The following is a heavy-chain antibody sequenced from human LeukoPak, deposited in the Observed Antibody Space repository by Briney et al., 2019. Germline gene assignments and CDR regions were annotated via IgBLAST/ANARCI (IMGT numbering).Heavy chain of an antibody. J-gene: IGHJ3*02. D-gene: IGHD3-3*01. V-gene: IGHV3-23*01. CDR1: GFTFSSYA. CDR3: AKVPVFSLTISEVVTDDAFDI. CDR2: ISGSGGST. Sequence: GGSLRLSCAASGFTFSSYAMSWVRQAPGKGLEWVSAISGSGGSTYYADSVKGRFTISRDNPKNTLYLQMNSLRAEDTAVYYCAKVPVFSLTISEVVTDDAFDIWGQGTIVTVSS.